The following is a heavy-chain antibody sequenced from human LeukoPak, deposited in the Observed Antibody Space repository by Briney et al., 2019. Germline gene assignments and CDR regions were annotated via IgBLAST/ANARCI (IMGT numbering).Heavy chain of an antibody. CDR2: INWNGGST. D-gene: IGHD3-22*01. V-gene: IGHV3-20*04. J-gene: IGHJ4*02. CDR3: ARGFFYDSSGSYFDY. Sequence: GGSLRLSCAASGFTLSSYAMSWVRQAPGKGLEWVSGINWNGGSTGYADSVKGRFTISRDNAKNSLYLQMNSLRAEDTALYYCARGFFYDSSGSYFDYWGQGTLVTVSS. CDR1: GFTLSSYA.